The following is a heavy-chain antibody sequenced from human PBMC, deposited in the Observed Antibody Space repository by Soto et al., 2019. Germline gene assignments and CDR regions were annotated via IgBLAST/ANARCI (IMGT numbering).Heavy chain of an antibody. V-gene: IGHV1-8*01. Sequence: QVQLVQSGAEVKKPGASVKVSCKGSGYTFTSYHINWVRQATGQGLEWMGWMNPNSGNTGYAQTLQGRVTMTRDTAISTAYMELISLRFEDTAMDSCARGHITSPKNWLDPWGQGTLVTVSS. D-gene: IGHD1-20*01. J-gene: IGHJ5*02. CDR2: MNPNSGNT. CDR1: GYTFTSYH. CDR3: ARGHITSPKNWLDP.